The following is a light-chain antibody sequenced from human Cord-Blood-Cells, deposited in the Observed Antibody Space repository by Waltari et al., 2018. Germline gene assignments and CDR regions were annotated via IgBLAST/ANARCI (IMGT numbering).Light chain of an antibody. J-gene: IGLJ2*01. CDR3: QTWGTGIQV. CDR2: LNSDGSH. V-gene: IGLV4-69*01. CDR1: SGHSSYA. Sequence: QLVLTQSPSASASLGASVKLTCTLSSGHSSYAIAWHQQQPKKGPRYLMKLNSDGSHSKGDGIADRFSGSSSGAERYLTISSLQSEDEADYYCQTWGTGIQVFGGGTKLTVL.